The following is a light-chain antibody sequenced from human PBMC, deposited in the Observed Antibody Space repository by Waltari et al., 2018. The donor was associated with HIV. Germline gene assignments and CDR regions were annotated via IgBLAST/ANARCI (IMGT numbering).Light chain of an antibody. Sequence: EILLTQAPATLSLSPGERAALPCRARQSGSNSLIWYQQKPGQAPRLLIYDASNRATGVPARFSGSGSGTDFTLTISSLEPEDFAVYYCQQRSNWPPITFGGGTKVEIK. CDR2: DAS. CDR1: QSGSNS. J-gene: IGKJ4*01. CDR3: QQRSNWPPIT. V-gene: IGKV3-11*01.